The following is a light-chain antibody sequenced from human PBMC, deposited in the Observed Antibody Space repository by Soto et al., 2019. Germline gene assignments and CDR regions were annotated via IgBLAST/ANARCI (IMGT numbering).Light chain of an antibody. CDR2: TAS. CDR1: QSISSF. J-gene: IGKJ5*01. Sequence: DIQMTQSPSSLSASVGDRVSITCRASQSISSFLNWYRQKPGKAPKLLIYTASNLHSGVPSRFSGSESGTDFTLTITSLQPEDFATYYCQQSYSTPITFGQGTRLEIK. V-gene: IGKV1-39*01. CDR3: QQSYSTPIT.